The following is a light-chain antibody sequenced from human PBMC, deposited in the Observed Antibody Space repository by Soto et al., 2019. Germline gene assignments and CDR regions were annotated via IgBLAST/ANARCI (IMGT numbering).Light chain of an antibody. V-gene: IGKV3-15*01. Sequence: EIVMTQSPATLSVSPGERATLSCRASQSVNINLAWYQQKPGQAPRLLIYGTSTRATGVPARFSGSGSGTEFTLTISNLQSEDFAVYYCQHYNNWPLTFGGGTKVDIK. CDR1: QSVNIN. CDR3: QHYNNWPLT. CDR2: GTS. J-gene: IGKJ4*01.